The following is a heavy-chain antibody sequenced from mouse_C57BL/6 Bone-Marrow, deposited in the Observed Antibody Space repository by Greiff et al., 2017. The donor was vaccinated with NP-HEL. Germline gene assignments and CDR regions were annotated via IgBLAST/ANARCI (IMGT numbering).Heavy chain of an antibody. D-gene: IGHD4-1*01. CDR2: ISDGGSYT. V-gene: IGHV5-4*01. J-gene: IGHJ3*01. CDR3: ARDQDSTGTGAWFAY. Sequence: EVQRVESGGGLVKPGGSLKLSCAASGFTFSSYAMSWVRQTPEKRLEWVATISDGGSYTYYPDNVKGRFTISRDNAKNNLYLQMSHLKSEDTAMYYCARDQDSTGTGAWFAYWGQGTLVTVSA. CDR1: GFTFSSYA.